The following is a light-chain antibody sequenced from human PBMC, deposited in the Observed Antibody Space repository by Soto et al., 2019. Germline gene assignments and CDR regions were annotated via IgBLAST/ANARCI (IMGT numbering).Light chain of an antibody. CDR3: NSYTTSSTYV. CDR1: STDVGNYNY. CDR2: DVS. V-gene: IGLV2-14*03. Sequence: QSVLTQPASVSGSPGQSLAISCTGTSTDVGNYNYVSWYQQHPGRAPQLMIYDVSNRPSGVSDRSSGSKSGNTASLTISGLQPEDEADYYCNSYTTSSTYVFGTGTKVTVL. J-gene: IGLJ1*01.